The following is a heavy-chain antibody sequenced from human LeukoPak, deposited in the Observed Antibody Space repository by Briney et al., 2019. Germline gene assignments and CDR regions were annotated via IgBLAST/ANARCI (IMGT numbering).Heavy chain of an antibody. D-gene: IGHD2-2*01. CDR3: ASLGYCSSTSCYLFDY. CDR2: IFPIFGTA. Sequence: SVKVSCKASGGTFSSYAISWVRQAPGQGLEWMGRIFPIFGTANYAQKFQGRVTITADKSTSTAYMELSSLRSEDTAVYYCASLGYCSSTSCYLFDYWGQGTLVTVSS. CDR1: GGTFSSYA. V-gene: IGHV1-69*06. J-gene: IGHJ4*02.